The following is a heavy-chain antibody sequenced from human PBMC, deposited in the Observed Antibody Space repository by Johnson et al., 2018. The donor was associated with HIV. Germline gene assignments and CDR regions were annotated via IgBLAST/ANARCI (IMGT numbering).Heavy chain of an antibody. CDR3: ATRDPTHRPGVFDI. CDR2: ISSSGSTV. CDR1: GFSFSDYY. V-gene: IGHV3-11*04. D-gene: IGHD1-14*01. J-gene: IGHJ3*02. Sequence: QVLLVESGGGLVKPGGSLRLSCAASGFSFSDYYMSWIRQAPGKGPEWVSYISSSGSTVYYADSVKGRFTISRDNAKNSLYLQMNSLRAEDTAVYYCATRDPTHRPGVFDIWGQGTMVIVSS.